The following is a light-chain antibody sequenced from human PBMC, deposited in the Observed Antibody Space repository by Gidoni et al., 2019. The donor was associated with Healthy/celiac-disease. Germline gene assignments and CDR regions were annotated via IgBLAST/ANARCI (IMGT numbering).Light chain of an antibody. CDR2: SNN. CDR1: SSNIGSNY. V-gene: IGLV1-47*02. CDR3: AAWDDSLSGHWV. J-gene: IGLJ3*02. Sequence: QSVLPQPPSASGPPGQRVTISCSGSSSNIGSNYVYWYQQLPGTAPKLLLYSNNQRPSGVPDRFSGSKSGTSASLAISGLRSEDEADYYCAAWDDSLSGHWVFGGGTKLTVL.